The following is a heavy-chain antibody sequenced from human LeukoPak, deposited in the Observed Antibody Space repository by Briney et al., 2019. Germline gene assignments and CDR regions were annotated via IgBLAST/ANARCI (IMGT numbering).Heavy chain of an antibody. CDR3: AREFRSDSH. CDR1: GYTFSTYD. J-gene: IGHJ4*02. V-gene: IGHV1-8*01. CDR2: MKPNSGNT. Sequence: GASVKVSCKASGYTFSTYDINWVRQAAGQGLEWMGYMKPNSGNTEYAQKFQSRLTMTRDTSTSTAYMELSDLRSEDTAMYYCAREFRSDSHWGQGTLVTVSS.